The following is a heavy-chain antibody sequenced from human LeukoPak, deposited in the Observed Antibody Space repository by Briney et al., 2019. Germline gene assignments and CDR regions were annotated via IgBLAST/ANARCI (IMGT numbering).Heavy chain of an antibody. CDR2: FDPEDGET. V-gene: IGHV1-24*01. Sequence: ASVKVSCKVSGYTLTELSVHWVRQSPGEGLEWMGGFDPEDGETIYAQKFQGRVTMTDDTSTDTAYMDLNSLRTEDTAIYYCVRDINWNYFFDSWGQGTLVTVSS. D-gene: IGHD1-7*01. J-gene: IGHJ4*02. CDR3: VRDINWNYFFDS. CDR1: GYTLTELS.